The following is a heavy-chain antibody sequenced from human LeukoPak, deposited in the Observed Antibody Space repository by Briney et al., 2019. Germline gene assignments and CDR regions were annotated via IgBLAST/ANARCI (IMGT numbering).Heavy chain of an antibody. V-gene: IGHV5-51*01. D-gene: IGHD3-10*01. CDR2: IYPGDSDT. Sequence: GESLKISCKGSGYSFTNYWIGWVRQMPGKGLEWMGIIYPGDSDTRYSPSFQGQVTISADKSIGTAYLQWSSLKASDTAMYYCARPAYGSTVLFDYWGQGTLVTVSS. CDR1: GYSFTNYW. J-gene: IGHJ4*02. CDR3: ARPAYGSTVLFDY.